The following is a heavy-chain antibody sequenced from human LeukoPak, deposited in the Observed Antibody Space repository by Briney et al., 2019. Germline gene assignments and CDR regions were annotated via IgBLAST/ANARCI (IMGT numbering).Heavy chain of an antibody. CDR2: IRYDGSNK. Sequence: TGGSLRLSCAASGFTFSSYGMHWVRQAPGKGLEWVAFIRYDGSNKYYADSVKGRFTISRDNSKNTLYLQMNSLRAEDTAVYYCANQYSSSSRFRYYYYMDVWGKGTTVTVSS. J-gene: IGHJ6*03. CDR1: GFTFSSYG. V-gene: IGHV3-30*02. CDR3: ANQYSSSSRFRYYYYMDV. D-gene: IGHD6-6*01.